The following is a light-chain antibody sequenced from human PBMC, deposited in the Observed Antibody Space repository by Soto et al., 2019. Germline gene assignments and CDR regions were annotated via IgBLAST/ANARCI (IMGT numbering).Light chain of an antibody. CDR1: QSISNW. CDR2: DAS. V-gene: IGKV1-5*01. J-gene: IGKJ1*01. Sequence: GDRVTDTCRASQSISNWLAWSQQKPGKAPHLLIYDASSLESWVPSRFSGSGSGTVSTLTISSLQPDDFATYYCQPYNSLWTFAQGTKVDIK. CDR3: QPYNSLWT.